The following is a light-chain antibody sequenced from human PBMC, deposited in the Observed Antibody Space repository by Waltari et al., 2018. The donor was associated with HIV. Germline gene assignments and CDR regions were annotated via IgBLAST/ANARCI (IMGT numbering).Light chain of an antibody. CDR2: GAS. V-gene: IGKV3-20*01. J-gene: IGKJ2*01. CDR1: KTVTSNY. Sequence: EIVLAQSPRTLSLSPGERATLSCRASKTVTSNYLAWYQVKPGQAPRILIYGASIRATGVPDKFSGSGSGTDFTLTIGRLEPEDFAVYYCHQYDTSPQTFGQGSKVEIK. CDR3: HQYDTSPQT.